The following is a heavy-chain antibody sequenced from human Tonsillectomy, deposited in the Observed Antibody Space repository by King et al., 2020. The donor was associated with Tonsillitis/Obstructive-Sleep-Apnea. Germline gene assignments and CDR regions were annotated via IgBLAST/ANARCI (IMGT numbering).Heavy chain of an antibody. CDR1: GFSFSSYS. Sequence: VQLVESGGGLVQPGGSLRLSCAASGFSFSSYSMNWVRQAPGKGLEWVSYISSSSSTIYYADSVKGRFTISRDNAKNSLYLQMNSLRDEDTAVYYCARDRDVVVVAARGFDPWGQGTLVTVSS. D-gene: IGHD2-15*01. V-gene: IGHV3-48*02. CDR3: ARDRDVVVVAARGFDP. CDR2: ISSSSSTI. J-gene: IGHJ5*02.